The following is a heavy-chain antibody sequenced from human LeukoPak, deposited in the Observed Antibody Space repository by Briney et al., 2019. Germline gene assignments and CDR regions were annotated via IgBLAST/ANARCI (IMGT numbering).Heavy chain of an antibody. Sequence: ASVKVSCKTSGYTFSSYGISWVRQAPGQGLEWMGWISAYNANTNCAQKFQGRVTMTTDTSTSTAYMELRSLRSDDTALYYCARVYGGAAAVINFDYWGQGTLVTVSS. D-gene: IGHD6-13*01. CDR3: ARVYGGAAAVINFDY. CDR2: ISAYNANT. V-gene: IGHV1-18*01. CDR1: GYTFSSYG. J-gene: IGHJ4*02.